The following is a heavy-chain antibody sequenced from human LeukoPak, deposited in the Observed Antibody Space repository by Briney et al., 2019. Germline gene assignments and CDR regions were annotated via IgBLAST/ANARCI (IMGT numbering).Heavy chain of an antibody. CDR1: GFTFSSYA. CDR2: ISGSGGST. Sequence: PGGSLRLSCAASGFTFSSYAMSWVRQAPGKGLEWVSAISGSGGSTYYADSVKGRFTISRDNSKNTLYLQMNSLSAEDTAVYYCARWPEGATPKFHYWGQGTLVTVSS. J-gene: IGHJ4*02. CDR3: ARWPEGATPKFHY. D-gene: IGHD1-26*01. V-gene: IGHV3-23*01.